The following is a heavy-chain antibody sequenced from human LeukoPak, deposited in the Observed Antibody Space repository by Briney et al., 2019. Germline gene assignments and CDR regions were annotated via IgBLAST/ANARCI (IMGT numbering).Heavy chain of an antibody. CDR3: AKDNLPSYYYYGMDV. Sequence: GGSLRLSCAVSGLTFSSSWMDWVRQAPGKGLEWVSAISGSGGSTYYADSVKGRFTISRDNSKNTLYLQMNSLRAEDTAVYYCAKDNLPSYYYYGMDVWGQGTTDTVSS. J-gene: IGHJ6*02. CDR1: GLTFSSSW. V-gene: IGHV3-23*01. CDR2: ISGSGGST.